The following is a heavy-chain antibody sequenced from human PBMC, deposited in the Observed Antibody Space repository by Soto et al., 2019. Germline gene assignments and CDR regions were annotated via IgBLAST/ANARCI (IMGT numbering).Heavy chain of an antibody. V-gene: IGHV3-15*01. CDR1: GFTFSNAW. CDR3: TRYSRHCSSTSCYHYFDF. CDR2: IKSETDGGAT. D-gene: IGHD2-2*01. J-gene: IGHJ4*02. Sequence: GGSLRLSCAASGFTFSNAWMSWVRQAPGKGLEWVGRIKSETDGGATDYAAPVKGRFTISRDDSKNTLFLQMNSLKTEDTAVYYCTRYSRHCSSTSCYHYFDFWGQGTLVTVSS.